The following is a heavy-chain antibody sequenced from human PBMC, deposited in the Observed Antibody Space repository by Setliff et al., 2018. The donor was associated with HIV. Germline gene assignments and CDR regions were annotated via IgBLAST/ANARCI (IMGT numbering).Heavy chain of an antibody. D-gene: IGHD1-26*01. CDR1: GFSFSDFW. J-gene: IGHJ3*02. V-gene: IGHV3-74*01. CDR2: VYSAGTTT. Sequence: GGSLRLSCAASGFSFSDFWMHWVRQVPGKGLAWVSRVYSAGTTTTYADSVKGRFTISRDNGKNTLYLQMNSLRAEDSAVYFCARVGLGGAFDIWGQGTKVTV. CDR3: ARVGLGGAFDI.